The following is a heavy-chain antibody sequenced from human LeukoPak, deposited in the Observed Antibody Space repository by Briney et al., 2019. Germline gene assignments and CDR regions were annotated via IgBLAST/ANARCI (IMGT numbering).Heavy chain of an antibody. J-gene: IGHJ4*02. V-gene: IGHV3-30-3*01. Sequence: PGGSLRLSCAASGFTFSSYAMHWVRQAPGKGLEWVAVKSYDGSNKYYADSVKGRFTISRDNAKNSLYLQMNSLRAEDTAVYYCARARYGSGLYTGPFDYWGQGTLVTVSS. CDR1: GFTFSSYA. CDR2: KSYDGSNK. D-gene: IGHD3-10*01. CDR3: ARARYGSGLYTGPFDY.